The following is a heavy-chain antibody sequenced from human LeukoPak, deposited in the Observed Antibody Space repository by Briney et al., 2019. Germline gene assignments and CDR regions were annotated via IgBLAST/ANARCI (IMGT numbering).Heavy chain of an antibody. CDR1: GGSVSSGSYY. Sequence: PSETLSLTCTVSGGSVSSGSYYWSWIRQPPGKGLEWIGYIYYSGSTNYNPSLKSRVTISVNTSKNQFSLKLSSVTAEDTAVYYCARADVWGQGTTVTVSS. CDR3: ARADV. V-gene: IGHV4-61*01. J-gene: IGHJ6*02. CDR2: IYYSGST.